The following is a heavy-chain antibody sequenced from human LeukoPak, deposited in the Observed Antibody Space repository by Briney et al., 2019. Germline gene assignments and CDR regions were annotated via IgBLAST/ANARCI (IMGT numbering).Heavy chain of an antibody. CDR3: AKYPDIVVVPAAIGFDY. CDR1: GFTFSSYA. CDR2: ISGSGGST. V-gene: IGHV3-23*01. D-gene: IGHD2-2*01. J-gene: IGHJ4*02. Sequence: GGSLRLSCAASGFTFSSYAMSWVRQAPGKGLEWVSAISGSGGSTYYADSVKGRFNISRDDSKNTLYLQMNSLRAEDTAVYYCAKYPDIVVVPAAIGFDYWGQGTLVTVSS.